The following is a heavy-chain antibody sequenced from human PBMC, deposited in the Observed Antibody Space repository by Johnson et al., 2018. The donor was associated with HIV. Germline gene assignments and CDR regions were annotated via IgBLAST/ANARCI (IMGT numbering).Heavy chain of an antibody. V-gene: IGHV3-7*05. CDR3: ARKGDAFDI. CDR1: GFAFNTYW. J-gene: IGHJ3*02. Sequence: VQLVESGGGLVQPGGSLRLSCVVSGFAFNTYWMSWARQAPGKGLEWVANIKQDESAKYYVDSVKGRFTISRDNAKNSLYLQMDSLGAEDTAVYYCARKGDAFDIWGQGTMVIVSS. CDR2: IKQDESAK.